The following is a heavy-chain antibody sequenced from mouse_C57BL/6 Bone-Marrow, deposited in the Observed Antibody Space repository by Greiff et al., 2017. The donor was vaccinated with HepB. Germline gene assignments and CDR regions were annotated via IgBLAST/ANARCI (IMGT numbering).Heavy chain of an antibody. D-gene: IGHD1-1*01. J-gene: IGHJ2*01. Sequence: QVQLQQSGPELVKPGASVKISCKASGYAFSSSWMNWVKQRPGKGLEWIGRIYPGDGDTNYNGKFKGKATLTAAKSSSTAYMQLSSLTSEDSAVYFCARDGLYSVYFDYWGQGTTLTVSS. V-gene: IGHV1-82*01. CDR2: IYPGDGDT. CDR1: GYAFSSSW. CDR3: ARDGLYSVYFDY.